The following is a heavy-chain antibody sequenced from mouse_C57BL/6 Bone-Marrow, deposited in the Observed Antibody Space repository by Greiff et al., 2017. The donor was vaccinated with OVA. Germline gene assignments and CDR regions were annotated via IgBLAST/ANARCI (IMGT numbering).Heavy chain of an antibody. D-gene: IGHD1-1*01. J-gene: IGHJ2*01. CDR1: GYTFTDYE. CDR3: TRGTTVVAHYFDY. V-gene: IGHV1-15*01. Sequence: VQLQQSGAELVRPGASVTLSCKASGYTFTDYEMHWVKQTPVHGLEWIGAIDPETGGTAYNQKFKGKAILTADKSSSTAYMELRSLTSEDSAVYYGTRGTTVVAHYFDYWGQGTTLTVSS. CDR2: IDPETGGT.